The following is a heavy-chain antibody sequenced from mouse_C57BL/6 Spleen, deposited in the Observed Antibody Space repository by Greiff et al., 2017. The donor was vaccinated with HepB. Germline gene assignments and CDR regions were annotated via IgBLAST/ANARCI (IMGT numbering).Heavy chain of an antibody. Sequence: DVMLVESGGGLVQPGGSLSLSCAASGFTFTDYYMSWVRQPPGKALEWLGFIRNKANGYTTEYSASVKGRFTISRDNSQSILYLQMNALRAEDSATYYCARSLYYYGSSFDYWGQGTTLTVSS. D-gene: IGHD1-1*01. CDR2: IRNKANGYTT. CDR1: GFTFTDYY. CDR3: ARSLYYYGSSFDY. J-gene: IGHJ2*01. V-gene: IGHV7-3*01.